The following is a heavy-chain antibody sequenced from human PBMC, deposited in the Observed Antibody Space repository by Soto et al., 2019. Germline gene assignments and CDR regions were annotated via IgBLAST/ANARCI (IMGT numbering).Heavy chain of an antibody. CDR1: GFTFSSYA. Sequence: LRLSCAASGFTFSSYAMHWVRQAPGKGLEWVAVISYDGSNKYYADSVKGRFTISRDTSNNRFSLKMNSVTAADTAVYYCARTPYGGYFDRWGQGTQVTVSS. V-gene: IGHV3-30-3*01. CDR2: ISYDGSNK. J-gene: IGHJ4*02. CDR3: ARTPYGGYFDR. D-gene: IGHD4-17*01.